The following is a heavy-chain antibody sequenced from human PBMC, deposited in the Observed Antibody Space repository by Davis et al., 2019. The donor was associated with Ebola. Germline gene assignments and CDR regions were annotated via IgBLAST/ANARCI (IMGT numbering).Heavy chain of an antibody. D-gene: IGHD3-22*01. CDR3: ARHGPRYYDSSGYYRYYYYYMDV. CDR2: IYPGDSDT. V-gene: IGHV5-51*01. J-gene: IGHJ6*03. CDR1: GYSFSTYW. Sequence: GESLKISCKGSGYSFSTYWIAWMRQMPGKGLEWMGIIYPGDSDTRYSPSFQGQVTISADKSISTAYLQWSSLKASDTAMYYCARHGPRYYDSSGYYRYYYYYMDVWGKGTTVTVSS.